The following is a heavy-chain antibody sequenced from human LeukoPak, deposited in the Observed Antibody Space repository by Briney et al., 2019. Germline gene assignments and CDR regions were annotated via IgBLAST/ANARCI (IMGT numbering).Heavy chain of an antibody. D-gene: IGHD2-2*01. CDR2: ISGSGGST. J-gene: IGHJ4*02. Sequence: PGGSLRLSCAASGFTFDDYGMSWVRQAPGKGLEWVSAISGSGGSTYYADSVKGRFTISRDNSKNTLYLQMNSLRAEDTAVYYCATTHQLAPFWGQGTLVTVSS. V-gene: IGHV3-23*01. CDR1: GFTFDDYG. CDR3: ATTHQLAPF.